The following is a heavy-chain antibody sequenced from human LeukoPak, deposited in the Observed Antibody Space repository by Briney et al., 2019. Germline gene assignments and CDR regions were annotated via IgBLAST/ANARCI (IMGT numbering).Heavy chain of an antibody. Sequence: SETLSLTCDVSGGSIDSTNWWNWVRQPPGKGLEWIGEIHHDGRINYNPSLKSRVTLSVDKSKNQFSLRLSSVTAADTAVYYCAKVRYYYDSSGELDYWGRGTLVTVSS. V-gene: IGHV4/OR15-8*01. CDR2: IHHDGRI. J-gene: IGHJ4*02. CDR3: AKVRYYYDSSGELDY. CDR1: GGSIDSTNW. D-gene: IGHD3-22*01.